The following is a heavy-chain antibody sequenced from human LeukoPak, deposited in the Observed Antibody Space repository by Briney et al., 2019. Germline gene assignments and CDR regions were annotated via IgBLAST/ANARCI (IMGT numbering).Heavy chain of an antibody. CDR1: GYRFTSYW. D-gene: IGHD3-10*01. CDR2: IYPGDSDT. J-gene: IGHJ4*02. Sequence: GESLKIPCKGSGYRFTSYWIGWVRQMPGKGLEWMGIIYPGDSDTRYSPSFQGQVTISADKSISTAYLQWSRLKASDTAMYYCASDSRAGGFGELRYWGQGTLVTVSS. V-gene: IGHV5-51*01. CDR3: ASDSRAGGFGELRY.